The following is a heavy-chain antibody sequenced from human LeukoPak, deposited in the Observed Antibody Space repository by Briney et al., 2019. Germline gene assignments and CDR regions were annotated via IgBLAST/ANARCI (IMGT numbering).Heavy chain of an antibody. CDR2: ISDSGGNT. Sequence: GGSLRLSCAASGFIFSSFAMNWVRQAPGKGLEWVSTISDSGGNTYYADSVKGRFTISRDNSKNTLYLQMNSLRAEDTAVYYCAKYSSSWYTHPDYWGQGTLVTVSS. D-gene: IGHD6-13*01. CDR3: AKYSSSWYTHPDY. J-gene: IGHJ4*02. V-gene: IGHV3-23*01. CDR1: GFIFSSFA.